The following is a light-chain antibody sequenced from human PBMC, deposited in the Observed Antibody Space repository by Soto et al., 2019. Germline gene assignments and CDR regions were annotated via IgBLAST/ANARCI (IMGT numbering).Light chain of an antibody. CDR1: QSVSSN. J-gene: IGKJ4*01. CDR3: QQYGDWPPLT. CDR2: GAS. Sequence: EIVMTQSPATLSVSPGERATLSCRASQSVSSNLAWYQQKPGQAPRLLIYGASTRATGIPARFSGSGSGTEFTLPISSLQSEDFAVYYWQQYGDWPPLTFGGGTQVEIK. V-gene: IGKV3-15*01.